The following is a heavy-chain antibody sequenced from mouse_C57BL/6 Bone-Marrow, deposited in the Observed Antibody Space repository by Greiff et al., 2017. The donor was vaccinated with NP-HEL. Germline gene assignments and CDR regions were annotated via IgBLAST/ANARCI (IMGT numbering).Heavy chain of an antibody. CDR1: GYTFTSYG. CDR2: IYPRSGNT. J-gene: IGHJ3*01. Sequence: QVHVKQSGAELARPGASVKLSCKASGYTFTSYGISWVKQRTGQGLEWIGEIYPRSGNTYYNEKFKGKATLTADKSSSTAYMELRSLTSEDSAVYFCARNFYGSLFAYWGQGTLVTVSA. CDR3: ARNFYGSLFAY. D-gene: IGHD1-1*01. V-gene: IGHV1-81*01.